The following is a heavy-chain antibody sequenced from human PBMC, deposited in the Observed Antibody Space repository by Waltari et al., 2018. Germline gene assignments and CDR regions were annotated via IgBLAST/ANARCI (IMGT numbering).Heavy chain of an antibody. CDR2: IYSGGST. D-gene: IGHD1-26*01. CDR3: AKGGGATHAFDI. Sequence: EVQLLEAGGGLVQPGGSLRRSCGASGFPFSRYAMSWVRQAPGKGLEWVSVIYSGGSTYYADSVKGRFTISRDNSKNTLYLQMNSLRAEDTAVYYCAKGGGATHAFDIWGQGTMVTVSS. CDR1: GFPFSRYA. J-gene: IGHJ3*02. V-gene: IGHV3-23*03.